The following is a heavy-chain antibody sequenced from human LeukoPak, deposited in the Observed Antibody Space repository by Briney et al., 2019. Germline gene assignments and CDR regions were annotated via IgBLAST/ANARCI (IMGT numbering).Heavy chain of an antibody. D-gene: IGHD2-2*01. CDR2: IYHSGST. V-gene: IGHV4-30-2*01. CDR3: ARSHCSSTSCYPRWSDP. J-gene: IGHJ5*02. CDR1: GGSISSGGYS. Sequence: SQTLSLTCAISGGSISSGGYSWSWIRQPPGKGLEWIGYIYHSGSTYYNPSLKSRVTISVDRSKNQFSLKLSSVTAADTAVYYCARSHCSSTSCYPRWSDPWGQGTLVTVSS.